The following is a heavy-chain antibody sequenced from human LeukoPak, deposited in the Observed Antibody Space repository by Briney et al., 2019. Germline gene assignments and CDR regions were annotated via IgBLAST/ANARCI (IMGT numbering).Heavy chain of an antibody. V-gene: IGHV4-30-2*01. CDR1: GGSISSGGYY. Sequence: SETLSLTCTVSGGSISSGGYYWSWIRQPPGKGLEWIGYIYHSGSTYYNPSLKSRVTISVDKSKNQFSLKLSSVTAADTAVYYCASSTVTTGNFDYWGQGTLVTVSS. CDR3: ASSTVTTGNFDY. J-gene: IGHJ4*02. D-gene: IGHD4-17*01. CDR2: IYHSGST.